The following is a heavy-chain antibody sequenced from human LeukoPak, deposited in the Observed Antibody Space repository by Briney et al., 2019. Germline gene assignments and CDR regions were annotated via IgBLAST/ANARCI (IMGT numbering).Heavy chain of an antibody. CDR1: GYSISSGYY. CDR2: IYHSGST. J-gene: IGHJ6*03. CDR3: ARLTSGYSSSWYPGYYYYYMDV. V-gene: IGHV4-38-2*02. Sequence: SETLSLTCTVSGYSISSGYYWGWIRQPPGKGLEWIGSIYHSGSTYYNPSLKSRVTISVDTSKNQFSLKLSSVTAADTAVYYCARLTSGYSSSWYPGYYYYYMDVWGKGTTVTVSS. D-gene: IGHD6-13*01.